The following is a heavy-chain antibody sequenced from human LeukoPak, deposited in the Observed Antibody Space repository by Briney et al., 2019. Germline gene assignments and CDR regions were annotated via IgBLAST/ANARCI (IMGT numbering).Heavy chain of an antibody. CDR3: ARGPWDC. CDR2: IYNDGSI. J-gene: IGHJ4*02. CDR1: GFAVNRNY. V-gene: IGHV3-53*05. Sequence: GGSLRLSCVASGFAVNRNYMTWVRQAPGKGLEWVSVIYNDGSIFYADSLKGRFTISRDNAKNTVYLQMNSLRIEDTAVYYCARGPWDCWGQGTLVTVSS.